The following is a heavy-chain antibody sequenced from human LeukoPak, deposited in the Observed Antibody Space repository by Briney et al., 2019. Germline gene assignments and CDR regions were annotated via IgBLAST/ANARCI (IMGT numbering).Heavy chain of an antibody. CDR3: ARVGPGIVGATNY. CDR2: IIPILGIA. CDR1: GGTFSSYT. Sequence: EASVKVSCKASGGTFSSYTISWVRQAPGQGLEWMGRIIPILGIANYAQKFQGRGTITADKSTSTAYMELSSLRSEDTAVYYCARVGPGIVGATNYWGQGTLVTVSS. D-gene: IGHD1-26*01. V-gene: IGHV1-69*02. J-gene: IGHJ4*02.